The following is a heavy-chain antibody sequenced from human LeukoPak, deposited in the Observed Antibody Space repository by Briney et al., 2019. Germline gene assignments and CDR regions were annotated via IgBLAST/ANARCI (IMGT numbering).Heavy chain of an antibody. V-gene: IGHV1-2*02. CDR2: INPNSGGT. D-gene: IGHD3-22*01. Sequence: ASVKVSCKASGYTFTGYYMHWVRQAPGQGLEWMGWINPNSGGTNYAQKFQGRVTMTRDTSISTAYMELSRLRSDDTAVYYCARGTPGYDSSGYSDYWGQGTLVTVSS. J-gene: IGHJ4*02. CDR3: ARGTPGYDSSGYSDY. CDR1: GYTFTGYY.